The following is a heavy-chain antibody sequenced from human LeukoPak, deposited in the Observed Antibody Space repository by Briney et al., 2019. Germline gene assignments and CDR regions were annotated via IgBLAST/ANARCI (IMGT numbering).Heavy chain of an antibody. D-gene: IGHD2-15*01. J-gene: IGHJ6*03. CDR2: IKSNTDGGTT. CDR3: TTLGGDYYHYFYMDV. Sequence: KPGGSLRLSCAASGFTFSNAWMSWVRQAPGQGLKWLGLIKSNTDGGTTDYSVPVKGRLTISRDDSRNTLYLQIDSLRTEDTAVYYCTTLGGDYYHYFYMDVWGKGTTVTVSS. V-gene: IGHV3-15*01. CDR1: GFTFSNAW.